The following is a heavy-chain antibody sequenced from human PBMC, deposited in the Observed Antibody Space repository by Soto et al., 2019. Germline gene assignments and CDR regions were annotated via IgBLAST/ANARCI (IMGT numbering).Heavy chain of an antibody. CDR1: GGTFSSYT. V-gene: IGHV1-69*04. D-gene: IGHD1-7*01. Sequence: GASVKVSCKASGGTFSSYTISWVRQAPGQGLEWMGRIIPILGIANYAQKFQGRVTITADKSTSTAYMELSSLRSEDTAVYYCARDQNWNYENWFDPWGQGTLVTVSS. J-gene: IGHJ5*02. CDR2: IIPILGIA. CDR3: ARDQNWNYENWFDP.